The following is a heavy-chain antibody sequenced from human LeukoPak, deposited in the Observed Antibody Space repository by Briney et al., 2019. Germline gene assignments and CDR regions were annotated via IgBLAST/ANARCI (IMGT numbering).Heavy chain of an antibody. V-gene: IGHV3-23*01. D-gene: IGHD3-9*01. J-gene: IGHJ6*03. CDR1: GFTFRSYG. CDR3: ARGVRILTGTFRRDYYMDV. CDR2: ISGSGGST. Sequence: EPGGSLRLSCAASGFTFRSYGMSWVRQAPGKGLEWVSTISGSGGSTYYADSVKGRFTISRDNSKNTLYLQMNSLRAEDTAVYYCARGVRILTGTFRRDYYMDVWGKGTTVTVFS.